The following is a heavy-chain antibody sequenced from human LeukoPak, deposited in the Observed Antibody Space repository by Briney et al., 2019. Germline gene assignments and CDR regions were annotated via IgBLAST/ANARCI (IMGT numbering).Heavy chain of an antibody. CDR3: ARGREVAGTVGY. CDR2: INTISGGT. CDR1: GYTFTGYY. J-gene: IGHJ4*02. D-gene: IGHD6-19*01. V-gene: IGHV1-2*02. Sequence: ASVKVSCKASGYTFTGYYMHWVRQAPGQGLEWIGWINTISGGTNYAQKFQGRVTMTRDTSISTAYMELSRLTSDDTAVYYCARGREVAGTVGYWGQGTLVTVSS.